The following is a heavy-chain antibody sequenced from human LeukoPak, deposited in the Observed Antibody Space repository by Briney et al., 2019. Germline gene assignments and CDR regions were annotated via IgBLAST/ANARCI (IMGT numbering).Heavy chain of an antibody. J-gene: IGHJ3*02. Sequence: ASVKVSCKASGYSFNSQGMNWVRQAPGQGLEWMGWINTDSGNPTYAQGFTGRFVFSLDSSVSTAYLQISNLMPEDTAKYYCAKKILRFYIWGQGTIVTVSS. CDR2: INTDSGNP. CDR3: AKKILRFYI. V-gene: IGHV7-4-1*02. CDR1: GYSFNSQG.